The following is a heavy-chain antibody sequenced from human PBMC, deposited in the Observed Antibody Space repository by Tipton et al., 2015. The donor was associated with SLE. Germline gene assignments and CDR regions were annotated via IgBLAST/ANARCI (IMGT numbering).Heavy chain of an antibody. CDR3: ARAGFGVSYGMDV. D-gene: IGHD3-3*01. V-gene: IGHV5-51*04. Sequence: QSGAEVKKPGESLKISCRGPRYRFTNYWIAWARQMSGKGLEWMGMIYPADSDTKYSPSFEGQVTISVDRPSSTAYLQWSSLKASDSGIYYCARAGFGVSYGMDVWGQGTPVTVFS. CDR2: IYPADSDT. J-gene: IGHJ6*02. CDR1: RYRFTNYW.